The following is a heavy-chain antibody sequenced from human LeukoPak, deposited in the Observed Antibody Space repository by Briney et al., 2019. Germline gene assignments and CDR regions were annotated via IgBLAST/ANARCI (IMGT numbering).Heavy chain of an antibody. J-gene: IGHJ4*02. D-gene: IGHD6-19*01. Sequence: PGGSLRLSCAASGFTVSSNYMRWVRQAPGKGLEWVSVIYSGGSTYYADSVKGRFTISRDNSKNTLYLQMNSLRAEDTAVYYCAKTSIAVEGDFDYWGQGTLVTVSS. V-gene: IGHV3-66*01. CDR1: GFTVSSNY. CDR3: AKTSIAVEGDFDY. CDR2: IYSGGST.